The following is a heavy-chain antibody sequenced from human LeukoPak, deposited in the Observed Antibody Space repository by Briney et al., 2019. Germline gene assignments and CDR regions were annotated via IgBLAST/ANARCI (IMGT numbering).Heavy chain of an antibody. V-gene: IGHV3-53*01. J-gene: IGHJ4*02. D-gene: IGHD3-22*01. Sequence: PGGSLRLSCAASGFTVSSNYMSWVRQAPGKGLEWVSVIYSVDSDDTTYYADSVKGRFTITRDSSKNTLYLQMNSLRAEDTAVYFCAKDGDSSGYYWDSWGQGTLVTVSS. CDR2: IYSVDSDDTT. CDR1: GFTVSSNY. CDR3: AKDGDSSGYYWDS.